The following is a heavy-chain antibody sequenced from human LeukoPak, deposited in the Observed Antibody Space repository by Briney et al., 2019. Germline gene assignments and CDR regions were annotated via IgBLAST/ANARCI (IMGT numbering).Heavy chain of an antibody. CDR3: ASDYGDYNWFDP. Sequence: SVKVSCTASGGTFSGYAISWVRQAPGQGLEWMGGIIPIFGTANYAQKFQGRVTITADESTSTAYMELSSLRSEDTAVYYCASDYGDYNWFDPWGQGTLVNVSS. CDR1: GGTFSGYA. D-gene: IGHD4-17*01. CDR2: IIPIFGTA. J-gene: IGHJ5*02. V-gene: IGHV1-69*13.